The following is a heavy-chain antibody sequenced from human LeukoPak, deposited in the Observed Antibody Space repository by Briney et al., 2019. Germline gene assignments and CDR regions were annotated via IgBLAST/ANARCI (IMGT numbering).Heavy chain of an antibody. CDR3: ASAVGGNYYWDY. J-gene: IGHJ4*02. V-gene: IGHV5-51*01. CDR2: IYPAASHT. Sequence: GDSLKISCKGSAYTFTSRWIGWVRQMPGKGLEWLGIIYPAASHTKYSPSFQGQVTISADKSISAAYLQWSSLKASDTAIYYCASAVGGNYYWDYWGQGTLVSVCS. CDR1: AYTFTSRW. D-gene: IGHD1-26*01.